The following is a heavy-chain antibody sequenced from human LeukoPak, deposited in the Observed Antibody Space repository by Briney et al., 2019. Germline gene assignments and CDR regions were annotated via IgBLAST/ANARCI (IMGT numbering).Heavy chain of an antibody. Sequence: ASVKVSCKASGYTFTGYYMHWVRQAPGQGLEWMGWINPNSGGTNYAQKFQGRVTMTRDTSISTAYMELSRLRSDDTAVYYCARGPNSSGYYYGGGFFDYWGQGTLVTVSS. V-gene: IGHV1-2*02. CDR1: GYTFTGYY. CDR2: INPNSGGT. CDR3: ARGPNSSGYYYGGGFFDY. D-gene: IGHD3-22*01. J-gene: IGHJ4*02.